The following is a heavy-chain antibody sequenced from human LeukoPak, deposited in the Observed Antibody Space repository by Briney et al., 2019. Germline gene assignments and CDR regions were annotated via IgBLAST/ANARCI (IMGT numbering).Heavy chain of an antibody. J-gene: IGHJ6*02. Sequence: GGSLRLSCAASGFTVSRNYMSWVRQAPGKGLEWVSVIYSGGSTYYADSVKGRFTISRDNSKNTLYLQMNSLRAEDTAVYYCARGKRWLQLEGVCGMDVWGQGTTVTVSS. CDR1: GFTVSRNY. V-gene: IGHV3-53*01. CDR3: ARGKRWLQLEGVCGMDV. D-gene: IGHD5-24*01. CDR2: IYSGGST.